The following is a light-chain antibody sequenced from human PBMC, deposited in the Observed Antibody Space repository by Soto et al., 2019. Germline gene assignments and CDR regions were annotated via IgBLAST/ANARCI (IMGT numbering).Light chain of an antibody. Sequence: DLVIAQSGKSLAVSLGERDTINCKSRQRVLSSSNNKNYLAWFQQKPGQPPKLLIYWASARKPGVPDRFIGSGSGTDFTLTITSLQAEDVAVYYCQQYHSDPITFGQGTRLEIK. V-gene: IGKV4-1*01. CDR2: WAS. CDR3: QQYHSDPIT. CDR1: QRVLSSSNNKNY. J-gene: IGKJ5*01.